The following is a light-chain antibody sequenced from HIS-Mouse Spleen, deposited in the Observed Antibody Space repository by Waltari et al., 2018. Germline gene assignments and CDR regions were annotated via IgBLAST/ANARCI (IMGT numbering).Light chain of an antibody. CDR2: GDS. CDR3: LSADSSGTWV. V-gene: IGLV3-21*03. Sequence: SYVLTQPPSVSVAPGKTARITCGGNNIGSKSVHWYQQKPGQAPVLVVYGDSKRPSGIPERFSGSNSGNTATLTISGTQAMDEADYYCLSADSSGTWVFGGGTKLTVL. J-gene: IGLJ3*02. CDR1: NIGSKS.